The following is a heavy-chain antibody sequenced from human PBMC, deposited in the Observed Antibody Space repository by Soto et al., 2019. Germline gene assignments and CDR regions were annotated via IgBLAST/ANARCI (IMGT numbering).Heavy chain of an antibody. Sequence: PSETLSLTCSVSGAALNSGNYYWSWIRQVPGKGLEWIGHIYVTGAVAYNPSLRDRITISQGTSERQFSLNLRLVTAADTAVYYCARLRIATNNYKWFDPWGQGTLVTVSS. J-gene: IGHJ5*02. D-gene: IGHD2-21*01. CDR2: IYVTGAV. CDR1: GAALNSGNYY. CDR3: ARLRIATNNYKWFDP. V-gene: IGHV4-31*03.